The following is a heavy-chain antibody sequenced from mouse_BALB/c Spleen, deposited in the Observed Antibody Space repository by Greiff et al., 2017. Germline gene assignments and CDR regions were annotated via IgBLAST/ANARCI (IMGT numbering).Heavy chain of an antibody. CDR2: ISDGGSYT. Sequence: DVKLVESGGGLVKPGGSLKLSCAASGFTFSDYYMYWVRQTPEKRLEWVATISDGGSYTYYQDSVKGRFTISRDNAKNNLYLQMSSLKSEDTAMYYCARDNGWEKGAMDYWGQGTSVTVSS. CDR3: ARDNGWEKGAMDY. CDR1: GFTFSDYY. V-gene: IGHV5-4*02. D-gene: IGHD1-2*01. J-gene: IGHJ4*01.